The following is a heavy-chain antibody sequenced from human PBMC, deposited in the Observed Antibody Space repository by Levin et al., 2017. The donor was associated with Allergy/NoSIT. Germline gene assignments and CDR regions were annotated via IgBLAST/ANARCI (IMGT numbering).Heavy chain of an antibody. CDR3: AKGITGDGGLYYYYYYGMDV. J-gene: IGHJ6*02. V-gene: IGHV3-23*01. Sequence: GESLKISCAASGFTFSSYAMSWVRQAPGKGLEWVSAISGGGGNTYYADSVKGRFTISRDNSKNTLYLQMNSLRAEDTAVYYCAKGITGDGGLYYYYYYGMDVWGQGTTVTVSS. D-gene: IGHD1-20*01. CDR1: GFTFSSYA. CDR2: ISGGGGNT.